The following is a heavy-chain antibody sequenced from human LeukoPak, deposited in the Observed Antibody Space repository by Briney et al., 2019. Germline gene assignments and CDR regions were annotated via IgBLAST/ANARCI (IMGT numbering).Heavy chain of an antibody. CDR1: GYTFTSYY. CDR2: INPSGGST. D-gene: IGHD2-8*01. J-gene: IGHJ6*02. V-gene: IGHV1-46*01. CDR3: ARDSCKDYYYGMDV. Sequence: GESLKISCKGSGYTFTSYYMHWVRQAPGQGLEWMGIINPSGGSTSYAQKFQGRVTMTRDTSTSTVYMELSSLRSEDTAVYYCARDSCKDYYYGMDVWGQGTTVTVSS.